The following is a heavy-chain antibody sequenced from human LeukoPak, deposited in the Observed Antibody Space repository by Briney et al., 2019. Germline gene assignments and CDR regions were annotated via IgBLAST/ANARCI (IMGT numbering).Heavy chain of an antibody. V-gene: IGHV3-72*01. D-gene: IGHD3-9*01. J-gene: IGHJ4*02. CDR2: SKNKANAYST. CDR1: GFTFSDHH. CDR3: SRIFYHGSTGYYPDH. Sequence: GSLRLSCAVSGFTFSDHHMDWVRQAPGKGLEWIGRSKNKANAYSTVYAASVKGRFTFSRDDRKNSLYLQMDSLKDEDTPVYYCSRIFYHGSTGYYPDHWGQGTLVTVSS.